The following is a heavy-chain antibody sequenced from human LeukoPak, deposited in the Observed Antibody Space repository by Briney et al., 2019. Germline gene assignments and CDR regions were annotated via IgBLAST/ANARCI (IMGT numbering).Heavy chain of an antibody. J-gene: IGHJ6*04. D-gene: IGHD4-4*01. CDR1: GGSISSYY. V-gene: IGHV4-59*08. CDR3: ARHGPYDYSNYYGMDV. Sequence: SETLSLTCTVSGGSISSYYWSWIRQPPGKGLEWIGYIYYSGSTNYNPSLKSRVTISVDTSKNQFSLKLSSVTAADTAVYYCARHGPYDYSNYYGMDVGGKGTTVPVSS. CDR2: IYYSGST.